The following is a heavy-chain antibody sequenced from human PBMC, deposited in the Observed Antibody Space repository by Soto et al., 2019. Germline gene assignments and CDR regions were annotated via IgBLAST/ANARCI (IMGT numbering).Heavy chain of an antibody. CDR3: ARLGGPIVVVPAAISWFDP. D-gene: IGHD2-2*01. CDR1: GGTFSSYA. CDR2: IIPIFGTA. V-gene: IGHV1-69*01. J-gene: IGHJ5*02. Sequence: QVQLVQSGAEVKKPGSSVKVSCKASGGTFSSYAISWVRQAPGQGLEWMGGIIPIFGTANYAQKFQGRVTITADESTSTAYMELSSLRSEDTAVYYCARLGGPIVVVPAAISWFDPWGQGTLVTVSS.